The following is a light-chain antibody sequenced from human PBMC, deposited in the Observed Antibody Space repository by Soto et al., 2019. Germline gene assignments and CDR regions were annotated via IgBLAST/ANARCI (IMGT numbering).Light chain of an antibody. Sequence: AIQMTQSPSSLSASLGDRVTITCRASQGIRNDLGWYQQKPGKGPKLLIYGAYTLQIGVPSRFSGSGSGTDFTLTISSLQPEDFATYYCLQDYSYPHTFGQGTKLEI. J-gene: IGKJ2*01. V-gene: IGKV1-6*01. CDR1: QGIRND. CDR3: LQDYSYPHT. CDR2: GAY.